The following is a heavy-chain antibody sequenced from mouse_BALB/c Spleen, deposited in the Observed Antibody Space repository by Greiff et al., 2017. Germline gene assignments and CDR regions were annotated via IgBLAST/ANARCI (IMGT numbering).Heavy chain of an antibody. Sequence: QVQLQQSGPGLVAPSQSLSITCTVSGFSLTSYGVHWVRQPPGKGLEWLGVIWAGGSTYYNSALMSRLSISKDNSKSQVFLKMNSLQTDDTAMYYCARDRGWAYWGQGTLVTVSA. CDR3: ARDRGWAY. CDR2: IWAGGST. V-gene: IGHV2-9*02. D-gene: IGHD1-1*02. J-gene: IGHJ3*01. CDR1: GFSLTSYG.